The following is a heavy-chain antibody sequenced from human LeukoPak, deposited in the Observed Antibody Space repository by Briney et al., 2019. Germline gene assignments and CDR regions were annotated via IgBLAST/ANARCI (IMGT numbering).Heavy chain of an antibody. J-gene: IGHJ6*03. V-gene: IGHV3-74*01. D-gene: IGHD7-27*01. CDR1: GFTFSSFW. CDR2: INIDGSGT. Sequence: GGSLRRSCAASGFTFSSFWMHWVRQAPGKGLVWVSRINIDGSGTTYADSVKGRFTISRDNAKNTLYLQMNSLRVEDTAVYYCARVRPGYYYMDVWGKGTTVTVSS. CDR3: ARVRPGYYYMDV.